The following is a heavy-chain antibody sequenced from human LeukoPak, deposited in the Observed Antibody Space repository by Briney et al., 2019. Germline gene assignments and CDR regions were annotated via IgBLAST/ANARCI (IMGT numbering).Heavy chain of an antibody. J-gene: IGHJ4*02. CDR1: GFTFSNYW. D-gene: IGHD6-19*01. Sequence: GGSLRLSCAASGFTFSNYWMSWVRQAPGKGLQWVANIKLDGSEEYYADSVKGRFTISRDNAKNSLYLQMNSLRSEDTAVYYCARETPDSSGWDWGQGTLVTVSS. CDR2: IKLDGSEE. V-gene: IGHV3-7*01. CDR3: ARETPDSSGWD.